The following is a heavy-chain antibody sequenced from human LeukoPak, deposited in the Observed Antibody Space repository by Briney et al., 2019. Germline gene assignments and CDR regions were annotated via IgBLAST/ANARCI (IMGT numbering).Heavy chain of an antibody. CDR3: AKAGHAAIGGDWFDP. Sequence: GGSLRLSCAASGFTFSNYNMNWVRQAPGKGLEWVSYITSSGSTRYYADSVKGRFTISRDNAKNSLYLQMNSLRAEDTAVYYWAKAGHAAIGGDWFDPWGQGTPVTVSS. CDR1: GFTFSNYN. D-gene: IGHD3-16*01. CDR2: ITSSGSTR. J-gene: IGHJ5*02. V-gene: IGHV3-48*01.